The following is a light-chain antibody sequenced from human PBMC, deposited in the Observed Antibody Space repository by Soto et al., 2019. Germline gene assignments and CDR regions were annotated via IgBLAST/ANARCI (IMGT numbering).Light chain of an antibody. CDR2: DVS. CDR1: SSDVGGYNY. Sequence: QSALTQPASVSGSPGQSITISCTGTSSDVGGYNYVSWYQQHPGKAPKLMIYDVSNRPSGVSNHFSGSKSGNTASLTISGLQAEDEADYYCCSHVGGSSPQWVFGGGTKLTVL. J-gene: IGLJ3*02. CDR3: CSHVGGSSPQWV. V-gene: IGLV2-14*01.